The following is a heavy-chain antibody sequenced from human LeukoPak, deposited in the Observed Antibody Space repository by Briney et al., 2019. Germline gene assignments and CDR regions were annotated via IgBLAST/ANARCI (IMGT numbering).Heavy chain of an antibody. CDR3: ARGADSSGYYSIFYFDY. J-gene: IGHJ4*02. D-gene: IGHD3-22*01. CDR2: IYYSGST. Sequence: SETLSLTCTVSGGSISSYYWNWIRQPPGKGLKWIGYIYYSGSTNYNPSLKSRVTISVDTSKNQFSLKLSSVTAADTAVYYCARGADSSGYYSIFYFDYWGQGTLVTVSS. V-gene: IGHV4-59*01. CDR1: GGSISSYY.